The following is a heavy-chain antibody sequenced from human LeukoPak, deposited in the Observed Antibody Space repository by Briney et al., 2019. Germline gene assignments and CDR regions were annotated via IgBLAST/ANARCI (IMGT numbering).Heavy chain of an antibody. CDR3: ANALGGGHYYDSSGSKHDAFDN. V-gene: IGHV3-9*01. D-gene: IGHD3-22*01. Sequence: SLRLSCAASGFTLDDYAMHWVRQAPGEGLEWVSGLSWNSGSIGYVDFVKGRFTISRDNAKNSLYLQMNSLRTEGTALYFWANALGGGHYYDSSGSKHDAFDNWGQRTMVTVSS. CDR1: GFTLDDYA. CDR2: LSWNSGSI. J-gene: IGHJ3*02.